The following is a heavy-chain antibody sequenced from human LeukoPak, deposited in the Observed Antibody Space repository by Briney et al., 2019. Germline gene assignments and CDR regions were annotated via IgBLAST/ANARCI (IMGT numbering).Heavy chain of an antibody. CDR3: AKEVGTYNWFDP. Sequence: SVKVSCKTSGGTFNNSAISWVRQAPGQGLEWLGGIMPLFGTAGYAQKFQGRVTITKDESTRTVYLELTSLTSDDTAVYYCAKEVGTYNWFDPWGQGTLVTVSS. V-gene: IGHV1-69*05. D-gene: IGHD1-1*01. CDR2: IMPLFGTA. CDR1: GGTFNNSA. J-gene: IGHJ5*02.